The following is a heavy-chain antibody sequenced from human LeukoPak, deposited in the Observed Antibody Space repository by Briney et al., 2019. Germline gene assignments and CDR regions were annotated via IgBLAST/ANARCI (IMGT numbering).Heavy chain of an antibody. CDR2: IYPGDSGT. V-gene: IGHV5-51*01. Sequence: GESLKISCKGSGYTFTTYWIGWVRQMPGKGLEWMGIIYPGDSGTRYSPSFQGQVTISADKSITTAYLQWSSLKASDTATYYCALAYCGGDCYSLSGIYFDYWGQGTLVTVSS. CDR3: ALAYCGGDCYSLSGIYFDY. D-gene: IGHD2-21*02. J-gene: IGHJ4*02. CDR1: GYTFTTYW.